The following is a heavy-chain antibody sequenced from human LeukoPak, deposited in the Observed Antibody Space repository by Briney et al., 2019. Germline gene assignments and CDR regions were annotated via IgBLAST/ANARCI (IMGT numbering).Heavy chain of an antibody. J-gene: IGHJ4*02. Sequence: NASQTLSLTCTVSGDSTSNGDYYWSWIRQPPGKGLEWIGYIHYRGSTFYNPSLTSRVTISVDTSKNQFSLKLSSVIAADTALYYCARVSVEMATIENWGQGTLVTVSS. D-gene: IGHD5-24*01. CDR1: GDSTSNGDYY. V-gene: IGHV4-30-4*01. CDR3: ARVSVEMATIEN. CDR2: IHYRGST.